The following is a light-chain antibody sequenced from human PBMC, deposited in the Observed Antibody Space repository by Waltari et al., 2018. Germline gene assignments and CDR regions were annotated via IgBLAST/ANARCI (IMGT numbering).Light chain of an antibody. Sequence: DIQMTQSPSSLSASIGDRVTITCRASQSIIKSLNWYQKKPGKAPKLLIYAASTLQSGVPSRFSGTGSGTDFVLTISSLQPEDLATYYCQQGHGSLTWTFGQGTKVEI. J-gene: IGKJ1*01. CDR1: QSIIKS. CDR3: QQGHGSLTWT. V-gene: IGKV1-39*01. CDR2: AAS.